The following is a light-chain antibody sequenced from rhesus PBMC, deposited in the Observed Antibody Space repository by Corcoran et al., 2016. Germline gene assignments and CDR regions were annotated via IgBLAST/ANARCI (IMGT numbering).Light chain of an antibody. CDR1: SSDVGGYNY. CDR3: CSYRTGNTYI. V-gene: IGLV2-38*01. CDR2: EVT. J-gene: IGLJ1*01. Sequence: HSALTQPPSVSKSLGQSVTISCTGTSSDVGGYNYVSWYQQHPGKAPKLLIYEVTKRPSGVSDRFSGSKSVNTASLTISGLQAEDEADDYCCSYRTGNTYIFGGGTRLTVL.